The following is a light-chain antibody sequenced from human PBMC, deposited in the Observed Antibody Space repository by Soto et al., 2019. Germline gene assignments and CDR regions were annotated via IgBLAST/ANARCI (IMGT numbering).Light chain of an antibody. J-gene: IGLJ1*01. V-gene: IGLV2-14*01. Sequence: QSVLTQPASVSGSHGQSITVSCTGTRSDVGGYNYVSWYQQHPGKAPKLIIYEVSNRPSGVSYRSSGSKSGNTASLTISGLQAEDEADYYCSSYTSSNTLHYVFGSGTKVTVL. CDR2: EVS. CDR1: RSDVGGYNY. CDR3: SSYTSSNTLHYV.